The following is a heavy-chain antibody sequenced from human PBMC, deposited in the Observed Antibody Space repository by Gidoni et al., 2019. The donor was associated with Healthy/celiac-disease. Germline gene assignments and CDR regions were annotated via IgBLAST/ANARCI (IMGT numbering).Heavy chain of an antibody. CDR3: ARAEDYGGKKF. CDR1: GFTFSSYA. Sequence: QVQLVESGGGVVQPGRSLRLSCAASGFTFSSYAMHWVRQAPGKGLEWVAVISYDGSNKYYADSVKGRFTISRDNSKNTLYLQMNSLRAEDTAVYYCARAEDYGGKKFWGQGTLVTVSS. D-gene: IGHD4-17*01. V-gene: IGHV3-30-3*01. J-gene: IGHJ4*02. CDR2: ISYDGSNK.